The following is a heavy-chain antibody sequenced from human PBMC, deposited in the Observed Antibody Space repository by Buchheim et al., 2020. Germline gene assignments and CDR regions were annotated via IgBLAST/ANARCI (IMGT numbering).Heavy chain of an antibody. CDR1: GFTFDDYY. Sequence: QVQLVESGGGLVKAGGSLRLSCAASGFTFDDYYMTWIRQAPGKGLEWVSHISTRANTIKYADSVKGRFTPSRDNAKKSLYLQMNSLRADDTAVYYCARFFYYGSGTYYNPYSYNGMDVWGQGTT. V-gene: IGHV3-11*01. CDR3: ARFFYYGSGTYYNPYSYNGMDV. J-gene: IGHJ6*02. D-gene: IGHD3-10*01. CDR2: ISTRANTI.